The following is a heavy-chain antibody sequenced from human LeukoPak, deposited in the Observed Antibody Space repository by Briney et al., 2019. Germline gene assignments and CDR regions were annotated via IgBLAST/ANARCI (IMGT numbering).Heavy chain of an antibody. CDR1: GFTFSSYS. V-gene: IGHV3-21*01. J-gene: IGHJ4*02. CDR2: ISSSSSYI. Sequence: PGGCLRLSCAASGFTFSSYSMNWVRQALGKGLEWVSSISSSSSYIYYADSVKGRFTISRDNAKNSLYLQMNSLRAEDTAVYYCAREGQGLLNGYWGQGTLVTVSS. CDR3: AREGQGLLNGY. D-gene: IGHD3-22*01.